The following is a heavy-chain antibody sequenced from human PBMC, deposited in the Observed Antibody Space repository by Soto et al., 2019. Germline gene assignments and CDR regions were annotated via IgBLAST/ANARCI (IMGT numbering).Heavy chain of an antibody. CDR2: IFYSGST. J-gene: IGHJ4*02. CDR3: ARMGPEVLVPTAQGSFDY. CDR1: GGSISSGDYY. V-gene: IGHV4-31*03. D-gene: IGHD2-2*01. Sequence: QVQLQESGPGLVKPSQTLSLTCTVSGGSISSGDYYWNWIRQHPGKGLEWIGYIFYSGSTHYNPSLTSRVTISVDTSKNQFSLKVNSVTAADTAVYHCARMGPEVLVPTAQGSFDYWGQGTLVTVSS.